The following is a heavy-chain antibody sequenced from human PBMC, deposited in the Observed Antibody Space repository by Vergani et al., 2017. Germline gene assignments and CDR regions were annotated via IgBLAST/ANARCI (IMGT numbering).Heavy chain of an antibody. J-gene: IGHJ4*02. V-gene: IGHV4-31*03. Sequence: QVQLQESGPGLVKPSQTLSLTCPVSGYSLSSSDHYWSWIRQRSDKGLEWVGHIFRSGTTYYNPSLKSRLIMSVDTSKNQFFLKLTSVTAADTAMYYCARGNVGIARIFDFWGQGTLVTVSS. CDR1: GYSLSSSDHY. CDR2: IFRSGTT. CDR3: ARGNVGIARIFDF. D-gene: IGHD2-21*01.